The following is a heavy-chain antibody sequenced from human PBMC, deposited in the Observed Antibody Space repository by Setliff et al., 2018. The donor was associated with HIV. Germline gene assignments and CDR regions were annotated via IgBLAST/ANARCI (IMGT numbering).Heavy chain of an antibody. CDR1: GSSISSSSYY. CDR3: ASHLPPYSGNFDY. Sequence: PSETLSLTCTVSGSSISSSSYYWGWSRQPPGKGLEWIGTIYYSGNTYYNTSLKSRVTRSVDTSKNQISLKLSSVTAADTAVYYCASHLPPYSGNFDYWGHGTLVTVSS. V-gene: IGHV4-39*01. J-gene: IGHJ4*01. CDR2: IYYSGNT. D-gene: IGHD1-26*01.